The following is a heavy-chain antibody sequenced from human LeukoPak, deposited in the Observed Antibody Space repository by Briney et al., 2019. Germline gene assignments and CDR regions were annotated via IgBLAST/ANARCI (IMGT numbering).Heavy chain of an antibody. J-gene: IGHJ3*02. CDR3: AKLDRATKGLFDI. D-gene: IGHD1-26*01. CDR1: GFTFSSYA. Sequence: GGSLRPSCAASGFTFSSYAMSWVRQAPGKGLEWVSAISGSGGSTYYADSVKGRFTISRDNSKNTLYLQMNSLRAEDTAVYYCAKLDRATKGLFDIWGQGTMVTVSS. CDR2: ISGSGGST. V-gene: IGHV3-23*01.